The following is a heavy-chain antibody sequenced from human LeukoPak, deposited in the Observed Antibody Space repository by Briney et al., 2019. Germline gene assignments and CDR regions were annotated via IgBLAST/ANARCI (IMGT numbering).Heavy chain of an antibody. V-gene: IGHV3-21*01. Sequence: PGGSLRLSCAASGFTFSDYSMNWVRQAPGKGLEWVSSISDDSNYIYYADSVKGRFTISRDNAKNSLYLQMNSLRAEDTAVYYCARGVYYDILTGYYNVWSLDAFDIWGQGTMVTVSS. J-gene: IGHJ3*02. CDR2: ISDDSNYI. CDR1: GFTFSDYS. CDR3: ARGVYYDILTGYYNVWSLDAFDI. D-gene: IGHD3-9*01.